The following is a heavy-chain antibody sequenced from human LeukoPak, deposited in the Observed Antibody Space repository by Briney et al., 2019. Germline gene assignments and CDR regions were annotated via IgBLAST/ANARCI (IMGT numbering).Heavy chain of an antibody. D-gene: IGHD2-21*02. J-gene: IGHJ4*02. Sequence: GASVKLSCKTSGYTFTTYYMHWVRQAPGQGLEWMGIINPSGGSTSYAQRFQGRVTMTRDTSTSTVYMELSSLTSEDTAMYYCARAAYCGGDCYYYFDYWGQGTLVTVSS. V-gene: IGHV1-46*01. CDR1: GYTFTTYY. CDR3: ARAAYCGGDCYYYFDY. CDR2: INPSGGST.